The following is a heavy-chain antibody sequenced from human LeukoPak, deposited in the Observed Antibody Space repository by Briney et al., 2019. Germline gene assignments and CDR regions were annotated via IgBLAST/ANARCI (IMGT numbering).Heavy chain of an antibody. V-gene: IGHV3-30*02. CDR2: IRYDGSNK. CDR3: AKVNKGGYDSFDY. D-gene: IGHD5-12*01. CDR1: GFTFSAYG. Sequence: GGSLRLSCAASGFTFSAYGMHWVRQAPGKGLEWVAFIRYDGSNKYYADSVKGRFTISRDNSKNTLYLQMNSLRPEDTAVYYCAKVNKGGYDSFDYWGQGTLVTVSS. J-gene: IGHJ4*02.